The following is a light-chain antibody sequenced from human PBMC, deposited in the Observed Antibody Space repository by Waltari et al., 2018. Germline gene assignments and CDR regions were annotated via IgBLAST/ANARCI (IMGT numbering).Light chain of an antibody. CDR1: RPKACGYGF. J-gene: IGLJ1*01. CDR3: ASYTADSTYV. V-gene: IGLV2-14*03. CDR2: DVT. Sequence: HSALTQPAVALGSPEPSITISSTGARPKACGYGFVSWYRQHPGKAPKVIIFDVTQRPSGISDRFSGSKSGNTASLTISGLQADDEADYYCASYTADSTYVFGSGTTVTV.